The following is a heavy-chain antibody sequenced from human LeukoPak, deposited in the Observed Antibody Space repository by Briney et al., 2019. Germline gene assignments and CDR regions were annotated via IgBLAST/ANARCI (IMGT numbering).Heavy chain of an antibody. Sequence: GRSLRLSCAASGFTFSSYAMHWVRQAPGKGLEWVAVISYDGSNKYYADSVKGRFTISRDNSKSTLYLQMNSLRVEDTAVYYCAKFLFISAMGRGRVFNIWGKGTRVTVSS. CDR2: ISYDGSNK. J-gene: IGHJ3*02. CDR3: AKFLFISAMGRGRVFNI. D-gene: IGHD3-10*01. CDR1: GFTFSSYA. V-gene: IGHV3-30-3*01.